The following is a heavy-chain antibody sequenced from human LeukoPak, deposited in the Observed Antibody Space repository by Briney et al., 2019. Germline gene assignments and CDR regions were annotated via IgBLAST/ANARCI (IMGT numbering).Heavy chain of an antibody. D-gene: IGHD2-2*01. CDR1: GFTFDDYA. Sequence: GRSLRLSCAASGFTFDDYAMHWVRHAPGKGLEWVSGISWNSGSIGYADSVKGRFTISRDNAKNSLYLQMNSLRAEDTALYYCAKDITRGSSTNMIDYWGQGTLVTVSS. J-gene: IGHJ4*02. CDR2: ISWNSGSI. CDR3: AKDITRGSSTNMIDY. V-gene: IGHV3-9*01.